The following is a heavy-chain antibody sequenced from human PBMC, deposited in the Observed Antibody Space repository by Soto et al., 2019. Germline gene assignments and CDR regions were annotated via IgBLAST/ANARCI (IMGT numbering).Heavy chain of an antibody. Sequence: ETLSVKCAVYDGSFSSYYWSSIRPPPEKGLEWIGEINHSGSTNYNPSLKSRVTISVDTYKNQFSLTLSSVTAADTAVYYCEGYIVVVPAATYYYGMDVSGQGTTGT. J-gene: IGHJ6*02. CDR3: EGYIVVVPAATYYYGMDV. CDR2: INHSGST. CDR1: DGSFSSYY. V-gene: IGHV4-34*01. D-gene: IGHD2-2*01.